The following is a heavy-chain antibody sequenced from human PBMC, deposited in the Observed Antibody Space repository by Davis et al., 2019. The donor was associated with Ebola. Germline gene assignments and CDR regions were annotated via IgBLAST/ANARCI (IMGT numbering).Heavy chain of an antibody. CDR2: ISWNSGSI. V-gene: IGHV3-9*01. CDR1: GFTFDDYA. J-gene: IGHJ4*02. D-gene: IGHD2-21*02. CDR3: AKVGLYCGGDCQALDY. Sequence: PGGSLRLSCAASGFTFDDYAMHWVRQAPGKGLEWVSGISWNSGSIGYADSVKGRFTISRDNAKNSLYLQMNSLRAEDTALYYCAKVGLYCGGDCQALDYWGQGTLVTVSS.